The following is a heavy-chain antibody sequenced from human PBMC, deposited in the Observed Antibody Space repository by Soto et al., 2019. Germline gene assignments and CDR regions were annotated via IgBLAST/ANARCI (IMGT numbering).Heavy chain of an antibody. CDR2: ISGSGGST. Sequence: PSGSLRLSCAASGVTFSSYAMSWVRQAPGQGLEWVSAISGSGGSTYYADSAKGRFTISRDNSKNTLYLQMNSLRAEDTAVYYCATKKDVLLRFGELFFDYWGQGTLVTVSS. CDR3: ATKKDVLLRFGELFFDY. CDR1: GVTFSSYA. J-gene: IGHJ4*02. D-gene: IGHD3-10*01. V-gene: IGHV3-23*01.